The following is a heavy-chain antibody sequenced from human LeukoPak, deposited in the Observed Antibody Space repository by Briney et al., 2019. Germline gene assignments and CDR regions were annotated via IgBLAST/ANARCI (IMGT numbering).Heavy chain of an antibody. CDR1: GSFFTSYW. CDR2: IYPGDSDT. J-gene: IGHJ4*02. CDR3: ARQVYGDSTGAYFDY. V-gene: IGHV5-51*01. D-gene: IGHD4-17*01. Sequence: GASLQISCKGSGSFFTSYWIGWVRPLPGKGLEWMGIIYPGDSDTSYSPSFQGQVTISADKSISTAYLQWSSLKASDTAMYYCARQVYGDSTGAYFDYWGQGTLVTVSS.